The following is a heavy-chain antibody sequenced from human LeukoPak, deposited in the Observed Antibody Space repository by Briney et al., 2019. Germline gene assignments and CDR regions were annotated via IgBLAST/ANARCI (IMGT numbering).Heavy chain of an antibody. Sequence: SETLSLTCAVSGGSISSSNWWSWVRQPPGKGLEWIGEIYHSGGTNYNPSLKSRVTISVDKSKNQFSLKLSSVTAADTAVYYCARVSREYYYGSGSYSLWFDPWGQGTLVTVSS. CDR2: IYHSGGT. CDR3: ARVSREYYYGSGSYSLWFDP. D-gene: IGHD3-10*01. CDR1: GGSISSSNW. J-gene: IGHJ5*02. V-gene: IGHV4-4*02.